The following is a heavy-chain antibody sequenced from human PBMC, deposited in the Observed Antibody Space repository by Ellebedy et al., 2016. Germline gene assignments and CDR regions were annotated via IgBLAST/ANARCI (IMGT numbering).Heavy chain of an antibody. Sequence: GESLKISCAASGFTFSSYAMHWVRQAPGKGLEWVAVISYDGSNKYYADSVKVRFTISRDNSKNTLYLQMNSLRAEDTAVYYCARGLYSSSEYGYWGQGTLVTVSS. J-gene: IGHJ4*02. CDR1: GFTFSSYA. V-gene: IGHV3-30*04. D-gene: IGHD6-13*01. CDR2: ISYDGSNK. CDR3: ARGLYSSSEYGY.